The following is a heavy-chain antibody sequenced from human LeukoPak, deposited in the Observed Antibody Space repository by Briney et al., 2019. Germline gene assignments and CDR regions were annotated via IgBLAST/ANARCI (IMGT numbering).Heavy chain of an antibody. D-gene: IGHD5-18*01. CDR3: ARDTAMDSGY. J-gene: IGHJ4*02. Sequence: SVKVSCKASVCTFSSYAISWVRQAPGQGLEWMGRIIPILGIANYAQKFQGRVTITADKSTSTAYMELSSLRSEDTAVYYCARDTAMDSGYWGQGTLVTVSS. V-gene: IGHV1-69*04. CDR1: VCTFSSYA. CDR2: IIPILGIA.